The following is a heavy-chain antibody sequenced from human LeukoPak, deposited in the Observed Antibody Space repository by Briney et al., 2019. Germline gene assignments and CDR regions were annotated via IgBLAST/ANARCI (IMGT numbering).Heavy chain of an antibody. CDR3: ARGVEPLAANTLAY. V-gene: IGHV3-53*01. Sequence: GGSLRLSCAASGFTVITNDMTWVRQAPGKGLEWVAVLYSDGNTKYSDSVQGRFTISRDNSKNTLYLEMNSLSPDDTAVYYCARGVEPLAANTLAYWGEGTLVTVSS. CDR1: GFTVITND. D-gene: IGHD1-14*01. J-gene: IGHJ4*02. CDR2: LYSDGNT.